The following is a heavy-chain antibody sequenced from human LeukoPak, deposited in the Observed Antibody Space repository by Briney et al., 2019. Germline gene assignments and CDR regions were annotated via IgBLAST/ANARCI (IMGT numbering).Heavy chain of an antibody. J-gene: IGHJ4*02. D-gene: IGHD3-22*01. CDR2: IYTSGST. CDR3: ARSQDDSSGYYPDY. V-gene: IGHV4-61*02. CDR1: GGSISSGSYY. Sequence: PSDTLSLTCTVSGGSISSGSYYWSWIRQPAGKGLEWIGRIYTSGSTNYNPSLKSRVTISVDTSKNQFSLKLSSVTAADTAVYYCARSQDDSSGYYPDYWGQGTLVTVSS.